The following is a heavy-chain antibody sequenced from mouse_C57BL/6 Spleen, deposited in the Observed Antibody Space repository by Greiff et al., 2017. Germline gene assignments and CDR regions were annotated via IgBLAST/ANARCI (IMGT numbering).Heavy chain of an antibody. CDR2: IDPETGGT. V-gene: IGHV1-15*01. CDR1: GYTFTAYE. J-gene: IGHJ1*03. Sequence: QVQLQQSGAELVRPGASVTLSCKASGYTFTAYEMHWVKQTPVNGLEWIGAIDPETGGTAYNQKFKGKAILTADKSSRTAYMQLRILTSEDSAVYYCTRERYFDVWGTGTTVTVSS. CDR3: TRERYFDV.